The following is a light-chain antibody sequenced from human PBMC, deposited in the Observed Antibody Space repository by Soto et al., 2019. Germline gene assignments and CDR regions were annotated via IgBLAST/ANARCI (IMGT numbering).Light chain of an antibody. V-gene: IGKV1-6*01. CDR3: LQDHSSLT. CDR1: HAIGRD. Sequence: AIQMTQSPASLPASVGDRVTIPCRASHAIGRDLAGYQHKPGRAPKLLIYAASTLHSGVPSRFSGSGSGTDFILTIGSLQPEDFATYFCLQDHSSLTFGPGTKVDFK. CDR2: AAS. J-gene: IGKJ3*01.